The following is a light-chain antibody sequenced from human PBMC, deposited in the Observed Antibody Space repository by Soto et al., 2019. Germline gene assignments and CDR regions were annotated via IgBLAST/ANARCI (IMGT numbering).Light chain of an antibody. CDR2: DAD. Sequence: QSALTQPASVSGSPGQSITISCTGTSSDVGTYNFVSWYQQHPRKAPTLMIYDADKRPSGVSNRFSGSKSGNTASLTISGLQAEDEADYYCCSYAGSINYVFGTGTKLTVL. CDR3: CSYAGSINYV. CDR1: SSDVGTYNF. J-gene: IGLJ1*01. V-gene: IGLV2-23*01.